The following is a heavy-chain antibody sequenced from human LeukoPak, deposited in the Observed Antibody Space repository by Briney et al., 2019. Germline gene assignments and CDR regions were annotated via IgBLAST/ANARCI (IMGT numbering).Heavy chain of an antibody. V-gene: IGHV1-18*04. CDR1: GYTFTSYG. J-gene: IGHJ6*04. Sequence: ASVKVFCKASGYTFTSYGISWGRQAPGQGLEWMGWISAYNGNTNYAQKLQGRVTMTTDTSTSTAYMELRSLRSDDTAVYYCAYGSGSFPYYGMDVWGKGTTVTVSS. D-gene: IGHD3-10*01. CDR2: ISAYNGNT. CDR3: AYGSGSFPYYGMDV.